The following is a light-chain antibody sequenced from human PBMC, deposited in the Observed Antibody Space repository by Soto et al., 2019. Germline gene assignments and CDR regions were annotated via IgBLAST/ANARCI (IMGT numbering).Light chain of an antibody. CDR1: QSISSW. CDR2: EAS. J-gene: IGKJ1*01. Sequence: IHISESPSTLSASVGDRVTITCRAIQSISSWLALYQQKPGKAPRLLIYEASSLESGVPSRFSGSGSGTEFTLSINNLQPEDFATYYCQQYNTDSRLWTFGQGTKV. V-gene: IGKV1-5*03. CDR3: QQYNTDSRLWT.